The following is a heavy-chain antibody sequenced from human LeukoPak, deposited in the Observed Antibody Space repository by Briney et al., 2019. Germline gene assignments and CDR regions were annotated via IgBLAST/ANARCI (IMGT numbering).Heavy chain of an antibody. D-gene: IGHD5-18*01. CDR2: INAGNGNT. V-gene: IGHV1-3*03. CDR3: AREGTYTYGYGD. CDR1: GYIYSNYG. J-gene: IGHJ4*02. Sequence: ASVKVSCKASGYIYSNYGISWVRQAPGQGLEWMGWINAGNGNTKYSQEFQGRVTITRDTSASTAYMELSSLRSEDMAVYYCAREGTYTYGYGDWGQGTLVTVSS.